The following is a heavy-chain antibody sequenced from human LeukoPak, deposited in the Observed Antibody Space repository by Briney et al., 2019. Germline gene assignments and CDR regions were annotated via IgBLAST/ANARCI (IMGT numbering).Heavy chain of an antibody. CDR1: GYTFTDHY. D-gene: IGHD1-20*01. CDR2: IHRGRGDT. CDR3: ARDHNWVPDY. V-gene: IGHV1-2*02. J-gene: IGHJ4*02. Sequence: ASLRVSCEASGYTFTDHYIHWLRQAPGQGLEWMSWIHRGRGDTYTAQKLQGRVSLTRDMYISTAYMELRRLTPDDTAVYDWARDHNWVPDYWGQGSLVSVSS.